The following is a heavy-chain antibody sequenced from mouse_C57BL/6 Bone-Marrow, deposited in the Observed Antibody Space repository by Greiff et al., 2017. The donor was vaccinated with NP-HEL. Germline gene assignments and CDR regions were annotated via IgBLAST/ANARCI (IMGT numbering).Heavy chain of an antibody. CDR3: GRRGTVDPWYFVV. CDR2: INPGSGGT. Sequence: QVQLQQSGAELVRPGSSVKVSCKASGYAFTNYLIEWVKQRPGQGLEWIGVINPGSGGTNYNEKFKGKATLTADKSSSTAYMQLSSLTSEDSAVYFCGRRGTVDPWYFVVWGTGTTVTVSS. CDR1: GYAFTNYL. J-gene: IGHJ1*03. D-gene: IGHD1-1*01. V-gene: IGHV1-54*01.